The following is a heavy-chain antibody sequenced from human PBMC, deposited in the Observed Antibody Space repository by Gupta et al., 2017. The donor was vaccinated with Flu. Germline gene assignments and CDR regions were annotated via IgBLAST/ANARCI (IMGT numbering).Heavy chain of an antibody. Sequence: QLVASGGGLVTPGGVLRLSCAASGFTFSTDSMTWVPHAPGQGPVCDSYSSRSSGYIYYAESVKGRFTSSGDNAKNSRYLQMNSLRAEDTAVYDGARAWGGDYWYCDLWGRGTLVTVSS. J-gene: IGHJ2*01. CDR3: ARAWGGDYWYCDL. D-gene: IGHD2-21*01. CDR2: SSRSSGYI. V-gene: IGHV3-21*01. CDR1: GFTFSTDS.